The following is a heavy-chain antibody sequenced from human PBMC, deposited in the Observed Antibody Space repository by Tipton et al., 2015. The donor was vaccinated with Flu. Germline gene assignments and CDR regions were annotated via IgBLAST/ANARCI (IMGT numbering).Heavy chain of an antibody. Sequence: SLRLSCAASGFTFSSYAMSWVRQAPGKGLEWVSAISGRGGSTYYADSVKGRFTISRDNSKNTLYLQMNSLRAEDTAVYYCATAPTGYYYGMDVWGQGTTVTVSS. J-gene: IGHJ6*02. V-gene: IGHV3-23*01. CDR1: GFTFSSYA. CDR2: ISGRGGST. CDR3: ATAPTGYYYGMDV. D-gene: IGHD4-17*01.